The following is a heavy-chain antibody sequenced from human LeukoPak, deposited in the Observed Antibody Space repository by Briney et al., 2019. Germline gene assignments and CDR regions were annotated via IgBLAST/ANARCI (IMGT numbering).Heavy chain of an antibody. V-gene: IGHV4-39*01. Sequence: PSEALSLTCTVSGASIRNSDYYWGWIRQPPGKGLEWIGSVDYSGGTYYNPSLKGRVTIAVDTSQKQVSLKVDSVTAADTAVYYCARRSNKGPYSYITNDYWGQGTLVTVSS. D-gene: IGHD5-18*01. CDR3: ARRSNKGPYSYITNDY. CDR1: GASIRNSDYY. CDR2: VDYSGGT. J-gene: IGHJ4*02.